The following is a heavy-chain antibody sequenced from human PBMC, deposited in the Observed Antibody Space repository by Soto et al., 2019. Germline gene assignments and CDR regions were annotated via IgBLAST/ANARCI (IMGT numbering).Heavy chain of an antibody. CDR1: GFTFSSYG. Sequence: QVQLVESGGGVVQPGRSLRLSCAASGFTFSSYGMHWVRQAPGKGLEWVAVISYDGSNKYYADSVKGRFTISRDNSKNTLYLQMNSLRAEDTAVYYCAKDLYDFWSGYYQYYYYGMDVWGQGTTVTVSS. J-gene: IGHJ6*02. D-gene: IGHD3-3*01. V-gene: IGHV3-30*18. CDR2: ISYDGSNK. CDR3: AKDLYDFWSGYYQYYYYGMDV.